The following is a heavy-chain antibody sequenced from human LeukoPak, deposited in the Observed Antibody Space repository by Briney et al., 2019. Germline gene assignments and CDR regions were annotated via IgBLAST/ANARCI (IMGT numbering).Heavy chain of an antibody. CDR1: GFTFSDYY. Sequence: PGGSLRLSCAASGFTFSDYYMSWIRQAPGKGLEWVSYISSSGSTIYYADSVKGRFTISRDNAKNSLYLQMNSLIAEDTAVYYCAREHYYGSGSYDYWGQGTLVTVSS. V-gene: IGHV3-11*01. CDR3: AREHYYGSGSYDY. J-gene: IGHJ4*02. CDR2: ISSSGSTI. D-gene: IGHD3-10*01.